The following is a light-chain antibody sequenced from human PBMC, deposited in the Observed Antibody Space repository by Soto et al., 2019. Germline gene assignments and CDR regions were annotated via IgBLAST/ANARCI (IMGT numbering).Light chain of an antibody. CDR1: QSVSSSC. V-gene: IGKV3-20*01. Sequence: EIVLTQSPGTLSLSPGERVTLSCRASQSVSSSCLAWYQQRPGQAPRLLIYGASSRATGIPDRISGSGSGTDFTLTISRLEPEDFAVYYCQQYGSSPPITFGQGTRLEIK. CDR2: GAS. J-gene: IGKJ5*01. CDR3: QQYGSSPPIT.